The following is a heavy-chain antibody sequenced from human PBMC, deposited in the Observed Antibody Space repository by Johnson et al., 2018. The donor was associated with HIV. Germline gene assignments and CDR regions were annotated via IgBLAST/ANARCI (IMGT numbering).Heavy chain of an antibody. CDR2: IKSKTDGGTT. CDR1: GLTFSNAW. J-gene: IGHJ3*02. V-gene: IGHV3-15*01. CDR3: YGLWVAAIKSAFDI. D-gene: IGHD5-24*01. Sequence: VQLVESGGGLVKPGGSLRLSCAASGLTFSNAWMSWVRQAPGKGLEWVGRIKSKTDGGTTDYAAPVKDRFTISRDDSKNTLYLQMNSLKTEDTAMYYCYGLWVAAIKSAFDIWGQGTMVTVSS.